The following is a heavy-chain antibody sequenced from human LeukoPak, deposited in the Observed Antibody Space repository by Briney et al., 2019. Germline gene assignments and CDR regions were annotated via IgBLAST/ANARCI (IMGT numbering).Heavy chain of an antibody. CDR3: AREGLYSSSWYD. CDR1: GFTFSSYA. D-gene: IGHD6-13*01. Sequence: GGSLRLSCAASGFTFSSYAMHWVRQAPGKGLEYVSTISNNGDTTYYANSLKGRFTISRDNSKNTLYLQMGSLRAEDMAVYYCAREGLYSSSWYDWGQGTLVTVSS. CDR2: ISNNGDTT. J-gene: IGHJ4*02. V-gene: IGHV3-64*01.